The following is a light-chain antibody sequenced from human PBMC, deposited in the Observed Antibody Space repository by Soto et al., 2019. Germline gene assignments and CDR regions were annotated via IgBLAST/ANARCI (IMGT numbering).Light chain of an antibody. J-gene: IGKJ1*01. CDR3: QQYNSYSWT. CDR1: QSISSW. Sequence: DIQMTQSPSSLSASVEDRFIITCRASQSISSWLAWYQQKPGKAPKLLIYDASSLESGVPSRFSGSGSGTEFTLTISSLQPDDFATYYCQQYNSYSWTFGQGTKVDIK. CDR2: DAS. V-gene: IGKV1-5*01.